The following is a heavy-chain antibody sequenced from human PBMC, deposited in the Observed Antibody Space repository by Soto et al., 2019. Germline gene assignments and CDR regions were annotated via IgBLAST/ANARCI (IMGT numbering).Heavy chain of an antibody. CDR3: ARDHQWLVQGPYYYYGMDV. CDR1: GDSVSSNSAA. J-gene: IGHJ6*02. Sequence: SQTLSLTCAISGDSVSSNSAAWNWIRQSPSRGLEWLGRTYYRSKWYNDYAVSVKSRITINPDTSKNQFSLQLNSVTPEDTAVYYCARDHQWLVQGPYYYYGMDVWCQGTTVTVSS. V-gene: IGHV6-1*01. D-gene: IGHD6-19*01. CDR2: TYYRSKWYN.